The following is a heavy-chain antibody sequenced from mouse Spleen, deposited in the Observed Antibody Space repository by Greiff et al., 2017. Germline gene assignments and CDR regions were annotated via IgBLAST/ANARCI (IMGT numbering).Heavy chain of an antibody. CDR1: GFTFSSYA. CDR3: ARRGSTMITTPYFDV. CDR2: INSNGGST. D-gene: IGHD2-4*01. J-gene: IGHJ1*01. Sequence: EVMLVESGGGLVKPGGSLKLSCAASGFTFSSYAMSWVRQTPEKRLEWVAAINSNGGSTYYPDTVKDRFTISRDNAKNTLYLQMSSLRSEDTALYYCARRGSTMITTPYFDVWGAGTTVTVSS. V-gene: IGHV5-6-2*01.